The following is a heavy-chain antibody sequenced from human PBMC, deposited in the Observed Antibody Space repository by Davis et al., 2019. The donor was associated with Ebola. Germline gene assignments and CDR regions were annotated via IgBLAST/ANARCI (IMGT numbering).Heavy chain of an antibody. Sequence: SETLSLTFTLPGGPISSSYWSWIRQPPGKGLEWIGYMYYSGSTDYNPSLQSRVTISVDTSKNQFSLRLSSVTAADTAVFYCASGVVAANGYYYGMDVWGQGTTVTVSS. CDR2: MYYSGST. CDR1: GGPISSSY. V-gene: IGHV4-59*01. D-gene: IGHD2-15*01. CDR3: ASGVVAANGYYYGMDV. J-gene: IGHJ6*02.